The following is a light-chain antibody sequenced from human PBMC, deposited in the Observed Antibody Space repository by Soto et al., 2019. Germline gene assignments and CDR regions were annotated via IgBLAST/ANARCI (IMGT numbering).Light chain of an antibody. J-gene: IGLJ2*01. CDR1: SSNIGSNT. V-gene: IGLV1-44*01. CDR2: NNN. CDR3: ASWDDSLNGVI. Sequence: QSVLTQPPSASGTLGQGVTISCSGSSSNIGSNTVNWYQQFPGTAPKLLVYNNNQRPSEVPDRFSGSKSGTSASLAISGLQSEDETNYYCASWDDSLNGVIFGGGTKLTVL.